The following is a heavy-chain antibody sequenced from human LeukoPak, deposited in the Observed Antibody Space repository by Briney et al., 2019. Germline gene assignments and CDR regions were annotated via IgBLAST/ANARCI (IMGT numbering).Heavy chain of an antibody. CDR1: GYTFTSYG. CDR2: ISAYNGNT. Sequence: GASVKVSFKASGYTFTSYGISWVRQAPGQGLEWMGWISAYNGNTNYAQKLQGRVTMTTDTSTSTAYMELRSLRSDDTAMYYCAREVSAAGIAQFFDYWGQGTLVTVSS. D-gene: IGHD6-13*01. J-gene: IGHJ4*02. V-gene: IGHV1-18*01. CDR3: AREVSAAGIAQFFDY.